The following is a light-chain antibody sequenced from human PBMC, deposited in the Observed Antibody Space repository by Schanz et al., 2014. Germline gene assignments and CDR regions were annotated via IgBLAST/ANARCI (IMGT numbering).Light chain of an antibody. Sequence: EIVLTQSPATLSLSPGERATLSCRASQSVSSYLAWYQQKPGQAPRLLIYDASNRATGIPDRFSGSGSGTDFTLTISRLEPEDFAVYYCQHYSLSPLFGQGTKVDI. CDR2: DAS. CDR3: QHYSLSPL. CDR1: QSVSSY. J-gene: IGKJ1*01. V-gene: IGKV3-11*01.